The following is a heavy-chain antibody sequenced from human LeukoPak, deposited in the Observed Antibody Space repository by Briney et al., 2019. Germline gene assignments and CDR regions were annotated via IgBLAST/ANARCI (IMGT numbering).Heavy chain of an antibody. CDR1: GGSFSGYY. CDR3: ARGRKSLLWFGEPQNWFDP. Sequence: PSETLSLTCAVYGGSFSGYYWSWIRQPPGKGLEWIGEINHSGSTNYNPSLKSRVTISVDASKNQFSLKLSSVTAADTAVYYCARGRKSLLWFGEPQNWFDPWGQGTLVTVFS. CDR2: INHSGST. J-gene: IGHJ5*02. V-gene: IGHV4-34*01. D-gene: IGHD3-10*01.